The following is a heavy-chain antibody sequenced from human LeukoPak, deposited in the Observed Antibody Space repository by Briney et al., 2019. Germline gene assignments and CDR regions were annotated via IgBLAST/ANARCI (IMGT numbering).Heavy chain of an antibody. CDR3: ARDRNQLLPIDY. Sequence: ASVKVSCKASGYTFIDYYIHWVRQAPGQGLEWMGWISAYNGNTNYAQKLQGRVTMTTDTSTSTAYMELRSLRSDDTAVYYCARDRNQLLPIDYWGQGTLVTVSS. V-gene: IGHV1-18*04. CDR1: GYTFIDYY. D-gene: IGHD2-2*01. J-gene: IGHJ4*02. CDR2: ISAYNGNT.